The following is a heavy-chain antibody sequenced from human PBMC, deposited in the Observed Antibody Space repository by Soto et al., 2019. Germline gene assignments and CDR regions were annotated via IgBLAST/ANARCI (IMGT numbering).Heavy chain of an antibody. J-gene: IGHJ4*02. CDR2: IGGRGIST. Sequence: EVQLLESGGGLVQPGGSLRLSCAASGFTFSTFAMSWLRQAPGQGLERVSGIGGRGISTYYADSVKGRFTISRDNSKNPMFLQLNSLTAEDTALYYCARDPVLAGDGPFDYWGQGTLVTVSS. CDR1: GFTFSTFA. D-gene: IGHD2-15*01. V-gene: IGHV3-23*01. CDR3: ARDPVLAGDGPFDY.